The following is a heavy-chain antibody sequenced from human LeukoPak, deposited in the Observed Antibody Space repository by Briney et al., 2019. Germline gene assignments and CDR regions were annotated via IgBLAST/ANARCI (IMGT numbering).Heavy chain of an antibody. CDR1: GGSISSSSYY. D-gene: IGHD2-2*01. J-gene: IGHJ4*02. CDR3: ARRAYCSSTSCYWNDY. CDR2: IYYSGST. Sequence: SETLSLTCTVSGGSISSSSYYWGWIRQPPGKGLEWIGSIYYSGSTYYNPSLKSQVTISVDTSKNQFSLKLSSVTAADTAVYYCARRAYCSSTSCYWNDYWGQGTLVTVSS. V-gene: IGHV4-39*01.